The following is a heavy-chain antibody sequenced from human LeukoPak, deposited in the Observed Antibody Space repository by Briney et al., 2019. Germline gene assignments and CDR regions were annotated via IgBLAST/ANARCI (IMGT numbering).Heavy chain of an antibody. Sequence: SETLSLTCTVSGGSISSGSYYWSWIRQPAGKGLAWIGRIYTRGSTNYNPSLKSRVTISIDTSRNQFSLKLSSVTAADTAVYYCARRLLDYYYYYMDVWGKGTTLTVSS. CDR2: IYTRGST. D-gene: IGHD1-26*01. CDR1: GGSISSGSYY. J-gene: IGHJ6*03. CDR3: ARRLLDYYYYYMDV. V-gene: IGHV4-61*02.